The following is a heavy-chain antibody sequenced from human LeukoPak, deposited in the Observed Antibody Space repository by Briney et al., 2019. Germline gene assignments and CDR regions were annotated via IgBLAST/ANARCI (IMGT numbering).Heavy chain of an antibody. V-gene: IGHV3-7*03. CDR3: ARDAGTYGSGSYYNPYYYGMDV. CDR2: INQDGSQI. D-gene: IGHD3-10*01. CDR1: GFTFSNYW. J-gene: IGHJ6*02. Sequence: GGSLRLSCAVSGFTFSNYWMTWVRQAPGKGLEWVANINQDGSQISYVDSVRGRFTISRDNSKNTLYLQMNSLRAEDTAVYYCARDAGTYGSGSYYNPYYYGMDVWGQGTTVTVSS.